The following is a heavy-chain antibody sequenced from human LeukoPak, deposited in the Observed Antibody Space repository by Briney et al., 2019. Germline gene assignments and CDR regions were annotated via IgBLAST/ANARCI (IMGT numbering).Heavy chain of an antibody. CDR1: GYTFTSYG. Sequence: ASVKVSCKASGYTFTSYGISWVRQAPGQGLEWMGWISAYNGNTNYAQKLQGRVTMTTDTSTSTAYMELRSLRSDDTAVYYCARDNRGVIFGVPGYGGQGTLVTVSS. CDR3: ARDNRGVIFGVPGY. CDR2: ISAYNGNT. J-gene: IGHJ4*02. D-gene: IGHD3-3*01. V-gene: IGHV1-18*01.